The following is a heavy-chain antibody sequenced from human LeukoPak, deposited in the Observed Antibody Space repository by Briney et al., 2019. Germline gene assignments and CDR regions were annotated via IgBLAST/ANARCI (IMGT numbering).Heavy chain of an antibody. Sequence: GGSPRLSCAASGFTFYEYTMHWGRQAPGQGLEGVSLISWDGGSTYYADSVKGRFTISRDNSKNSRYLQMNSLRTEDTALYYCAKEGRFGPPSYWGQGTLVTVSS. CDR1: GFTFYEYT. CDR3: AKEGRFGPPSY. J-gene: IGHJ4*02. V-gene: IGHV3-43*01. CDR2: ISWDGGST. D-gene: IGHD3-3*01.